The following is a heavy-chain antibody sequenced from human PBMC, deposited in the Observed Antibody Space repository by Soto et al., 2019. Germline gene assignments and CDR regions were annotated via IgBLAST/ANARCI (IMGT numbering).Heavy chain of an antibody. CDR1: GGSLSGATYS. V-gene: IGHV4-30-2*01. D-gene: IGHD6-19*01. CDR2: IFPSRTT. Sequence: GPGPGQASETLSLTCGVSGGSLSGATYSWNWIRQPPGKGLEWIGYIFPSRTTYYNPSLKSRVTILVDKSKNQFSLKLSSVTAADTAVYYCARVPGIAVAGIFDYWGQGTLVTVSS. J-gene: IGHJ4*02. CDR3: ARVPGIAVAGIFDY.